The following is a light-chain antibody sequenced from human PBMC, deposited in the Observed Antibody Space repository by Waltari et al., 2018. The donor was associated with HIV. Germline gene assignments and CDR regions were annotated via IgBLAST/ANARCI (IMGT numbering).Light chain of an antibody. CDR2: RNN. CDR1: SSNIGSNS. Sequence: QSVLTQPPSASGTPGPRVTISCSGNSSNIGSNSVYLYTQLPGTTPRLLIFRNNQSPSGVPDRFSGSKSGTSASLAISGLRSEDEADYFCATWDDSLSALWVFGGGTKLTVL. J-gene: IGLJ3*02. CDR3: ATWDDSLSALWV. V-gene: IGLV1-47*01.